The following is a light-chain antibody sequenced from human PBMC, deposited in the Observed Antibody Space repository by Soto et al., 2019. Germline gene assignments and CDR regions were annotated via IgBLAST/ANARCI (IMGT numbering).Light chain of an antibody. J-gene: IGKJ1*01. V-gene: IGKV1-5*03. CDR2: KAS. CDR3: QQYNSYWT. Sequence: DIQMTQSPSSLSASVGDRVTITCRASQGISSWLAWYQQKPGKAPKLLIYKASSLESGIPSRFSGGGSGTEFTLTISSLQPDDFATYYCQQYNSYWTFGQGTKVDIK. CDR1: QGISSW.